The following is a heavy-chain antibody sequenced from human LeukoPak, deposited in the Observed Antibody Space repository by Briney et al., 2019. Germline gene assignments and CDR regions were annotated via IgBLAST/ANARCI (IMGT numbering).Heavy chain of an antibody. CDR3: ARRGSGSLNVQSNFDY. J-gene: IGHJ4*02. Sequence: PSETLSLTCAVYGGSFSGYFWTWIRQPPGKGLGWIAEINDSGAINYNPSLKSRVSISVDTAKNQFSLKVNSVTAADTAVYYSARRGSGSLNVQSNFDYWGQGTLVTVSS. D-gene: IGHD3-10*01. V-gene: IGHV4-34*01. CDR1: GGSFSGYF. CDR2: INDSGAI.